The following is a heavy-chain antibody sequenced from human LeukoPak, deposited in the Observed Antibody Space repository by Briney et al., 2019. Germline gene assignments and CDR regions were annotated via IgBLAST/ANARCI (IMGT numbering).Heavy chain of an antibody. J-gene: IGHJ4*02. CDR1: GGSISSYY. D-gene: IGHD2-21*01. CDR3: ARDRGSYCGGDCYDY. CDR2: IYTSGST. Sequence: SETLSLTCTVSGGSISSYYWSWIRQPAGKGLEWIGRIYTSGSTNYNPSLKGRVTMSVDTSKNQFSLKLSSVTAADTAVYYCARDRGSYCGGDCYDYWGQGTLVTVSS. V-gene: IGHV4-4*07.